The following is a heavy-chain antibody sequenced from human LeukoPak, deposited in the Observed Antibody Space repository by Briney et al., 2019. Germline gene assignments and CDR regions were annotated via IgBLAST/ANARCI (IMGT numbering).Heavy chain of an antibody. CDR3: ARDELTGGDYFDY. D-gene: IGHD7-27*01. J-gene: IGHJ4*02. V-gene: IGHV3-30-3*01. Sequence: GGSLRLSCAASGFTFSSYAMHWVRQAPGKGLEWVAVISYDGSNKYYADSVKGRFTISRDNSKNTLCLQMNSLRAEDTAVYYCARDELTGGDYFDYWGQGTLVTVSS. CDR2: ISYDGSNK. CDR1: GFTFSSYA.